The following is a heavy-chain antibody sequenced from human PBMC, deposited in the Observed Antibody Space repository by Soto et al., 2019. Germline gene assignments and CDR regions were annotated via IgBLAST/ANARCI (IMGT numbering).Heavy chain of an antibody. Sequence: PGESLKISCRGSGYDFNTNWFGWVRQLPGRVLEWVGIMYPGDSDTRYNPSLQGHVTLSVDVTVSTAFLQWRSLETSDTGMYFCARLPRDCNKTSCYYADYWGQGXQVTVYS. V-gene: IGHV5-51*01. CDR3: ARLPRDCNKTSCYYADY. CDR1: GYDFNTNW. D-gene: IGHD3-3*01. J-gene: IGHJ4*02. CDR2: MYPGDSDT.